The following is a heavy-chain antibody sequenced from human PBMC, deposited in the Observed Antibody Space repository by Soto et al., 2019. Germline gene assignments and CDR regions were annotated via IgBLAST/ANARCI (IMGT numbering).Heavy chain of an antibody. Sequence: EVQLVESGGGLVQPGGSLRVSCAANRFTLRSHRMQWVRQVPGKGLEWVSRIDTDGGGTSYADSVKGRFTISTDNAKNTVNLQMNGLRGEDTAVYYCATVFDLWGQGTLVTVSS. CDR1: RFTLRSHR. CDR3: ATVFDL. V-gene: IGHV3-74*01. CDR2: IDTDGGGT. J-gene: IGHJ5*02.